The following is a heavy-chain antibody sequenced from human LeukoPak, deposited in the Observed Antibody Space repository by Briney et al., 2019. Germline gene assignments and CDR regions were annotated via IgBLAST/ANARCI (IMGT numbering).Heavy chain of an antibody. D-gene: IGHD3-16*01. V-gene: IGHV3-11*06. CDR2: ISTSSGFT. J-gene: IGHJ4*02. Sequence: GGSLRLSCAASGFPFSDYYMTWLRQAPGKGVEGVSYISTSSGFTKYADSVKGRFTISRDNAKNSLYLQMNSLRAEDTAVYYCARWRSKGALGYWGQGTLVTVSS. CDR1: GFPFSDYY. CDR3: ARWRSKGALGY.